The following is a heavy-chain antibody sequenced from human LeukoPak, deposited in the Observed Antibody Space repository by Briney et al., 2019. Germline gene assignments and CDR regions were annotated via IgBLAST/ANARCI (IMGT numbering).Heavy chain of an antibody. CDR2: IYTSGST. CDR3: AHTYYDILTGHYFDY. V-gene: IGHV4-61*02. J-gene: IGHJ4*02. CDR1: GGSISSGSYY. Sequence: SQTLSLTCTVSGGSISSGSYYWSWIRQPAGKGLEWIGRIYTSGSTNYNPSLKSRVTISVDTSKNQFSLKLSSVTAADTAVYYCAHTYYDILTGHYFDYWGQGTLVTVSS. D-gene: IGHD3-9*01.